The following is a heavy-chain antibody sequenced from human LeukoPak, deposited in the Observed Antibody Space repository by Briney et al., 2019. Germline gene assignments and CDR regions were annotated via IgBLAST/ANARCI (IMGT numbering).Heavy chain of an antibody. V-gene: IGHV1-2*06. CDR3: ARDSLGYCSSTSCYDWFDP. J-gene: IGHJ5*02. CDR1: GYTFTDYY. Sequence: ASVKVSCKASGYTFTDYYMHWVRQAPGQGLEWMGRINPNSGGTNYAQKFQGRVTMTRDTSISTAYMELSRLRSDDTAVYYCARDSLGYCSSTSCYDWFDPWGQGTLVTVSS. CDR2: INPNSGGT. D-gene: IGHD2-2*01.